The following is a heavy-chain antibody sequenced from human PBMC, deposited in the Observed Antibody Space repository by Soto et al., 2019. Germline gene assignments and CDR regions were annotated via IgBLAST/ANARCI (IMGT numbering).Heavy chain of an antibody. CDR3: ATQGRTTTEFDF. D-gene: IGHD4-4*01. CDR2: INAGNGDT. V-gene: IGHV1-3*01. Sequence: ASVKVSCKASGYSFSTFAIHWVRQAPGQRLEWMGWINAGNGDTKYSEKFQGRVTITGRTSASTAYMDLSSLRSEDTAVYYCATQGRTTTEFDFRGQGTLVTVSS. J-gene: IGHJ4*02. CDR1: GYSFSTFA.